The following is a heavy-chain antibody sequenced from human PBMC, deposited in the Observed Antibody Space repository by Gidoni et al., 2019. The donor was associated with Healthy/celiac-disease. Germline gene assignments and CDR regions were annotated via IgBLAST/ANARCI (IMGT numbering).Heavy chain of an antibody. CDR3: ASAGDYYYYGMDV. Sequence: DGLEWIGEINHSGSTNYNPSLKSRVTISVDTSKNQFSLKLSSVTAADTAVYYCASAGDYYYYGMDVWGQGTTVTVSS. J-gene: IGHJ6*02. CDR2: INHSGST. V-gene: IGHV4-34*01. D-gene: IGHD3-10*01.